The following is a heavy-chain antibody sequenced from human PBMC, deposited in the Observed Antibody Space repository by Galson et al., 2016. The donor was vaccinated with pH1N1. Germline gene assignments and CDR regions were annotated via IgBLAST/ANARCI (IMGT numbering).Heavy chain of an antibody. V-gene: IGHV3-23*01. D-gene: IGHD2/OR15-2a*01. CDR1: GFTFSSYA. CDR3: AKTLTHDEIYDAFDI. J-gene: IGHJ3*02. Sequence: SLRLSCAASGFTFSSYAMRWVRQAPGKGLEWVSAISGSGGSTHYADSVKGRFTISRDNSKNTLYLQMNSLRAEDTAVYYCAKTLTHDEIYDAFDIWGLGTMVTVSS. CDR2: ISGSGGST.